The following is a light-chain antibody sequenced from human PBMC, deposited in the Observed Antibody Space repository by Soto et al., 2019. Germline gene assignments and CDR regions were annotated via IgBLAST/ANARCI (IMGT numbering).Light chain of an antibody. Sequence: EIVLTQSPFTLSLSPVERATLSFMASQSVSSYLAWYQQKPGQAPRLLIYDTSIRASGIPARFSGSGSGTDFTLTISSLDPEDFAVYYCQQRSNRPLTFGQGTRLEIK. CDR2: DTS. CDR1: QSVSSY. V-gene: IGKV3-11*01. J-gene: IGKJ5*01. CDR3: QQRSNRPLT.